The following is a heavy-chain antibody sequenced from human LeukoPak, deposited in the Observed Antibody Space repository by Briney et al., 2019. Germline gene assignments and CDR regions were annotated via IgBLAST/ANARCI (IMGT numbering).Heavy chain of an antibody. Sequence: GESLKISCKGSGYSFTSYWIGWVRQMPGKGLEWMGIIYPGDSDTRYSPSFQGQVTISADKSISTAYLQWSSLKASDTAMYYCARQYSGAMVRGVIGYWGQGTLVTVSS. D-gene: IGHD3-10*01. V-gene: IGHV5-51*01. CDR3: ARQYSGAMVRGVIGY. J-gene: IGHJ4*02. CDR2: IYPGDSDT. CDR1: GYSFTSYW.